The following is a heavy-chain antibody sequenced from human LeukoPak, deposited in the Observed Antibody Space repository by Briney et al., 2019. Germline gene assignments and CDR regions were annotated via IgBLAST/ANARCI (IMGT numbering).Heavy chain of an antibody. CDR3: TRGQVTTGAPGY. J-gene: IGHJ4*02. D-gene: IGHD4-17*01. CDR1: GFTFSSYA. V-gene: IGHV3-48*04. CDR2: ISSSGSTI. Sequence: GGSLRLSCAASGFTFSSYAMSWVRQAPGKGLEWVSYISSSGSTIYYADSVKGRFTISRDNAKNSLYLQMNSLRAEDTAVYYCTRGQVTTGAPGYWGQGTLVTVSS.